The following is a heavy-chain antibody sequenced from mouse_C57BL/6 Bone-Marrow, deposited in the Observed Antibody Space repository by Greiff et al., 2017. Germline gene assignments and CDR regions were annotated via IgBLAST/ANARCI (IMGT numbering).Heavy chain of an antibody. CDR2: ISSGSCTI. V-gene: IGHV5-17*01. CDR1: GFTFSDYG. J-gene: IGHJ4*01. D-gene: IGHD1-1*01. Sequence: DVKLVESGGGLVKPGGSLKLSCAASGFTFSDYGMHWVRQAPEKGLEWVAYISSGSCTIYYADTVKGRFTISRDNAKNTLFLQMTSLRSEDTAMYYCASPSTVAWGQGTSVTVSS. CDR3: ASPSTVA.